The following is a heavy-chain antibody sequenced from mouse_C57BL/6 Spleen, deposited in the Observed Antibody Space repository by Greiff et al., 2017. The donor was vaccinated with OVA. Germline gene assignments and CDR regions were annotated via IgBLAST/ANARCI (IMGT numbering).Heavy chain of an antibody. CDR2: IDPSDSYT. CDR3: ARQITTVVYWYFDV. CDR1: GYTFTSYW. J-gene: IGHJ1*03. Sequence: VQLQQPGAELVKPGASVKLSCKASGYTFTSYWMQWVKQRPGQGLEWIGEIDPSDSYTNYNQKFKGKATLTVDTSSSTAYMQLSSLTSEDSAVYYCARQITTVVYWYFDVWGTGTTVTVSS. V-gene: IGHV1-50*01. D-gene: IGHD1-1*01.